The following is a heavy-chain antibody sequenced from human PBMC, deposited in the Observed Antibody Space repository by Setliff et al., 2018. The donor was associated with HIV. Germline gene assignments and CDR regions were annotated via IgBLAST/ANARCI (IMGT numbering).Heavy chain of an antibody. CDR2: INTNSWIP. Sequence: ASVKVSCKASGYSFSRFSINWVRQAPGQGLEWMGWINTNSWIPTYAQGFTGRFVFSLDTTVRKAYLEISDLRADDTGVYYCARDSSEYFDFSSGDFHYMDVWGKGTTVTV. CDR3: ARDSSEYFDFSSGDFHYMDV. D-gene: IGHD3-3*01. V-gene: IGHV7-4-1*02. J-gene: IGHJ6*03. CDR1: GYSFSRFS.